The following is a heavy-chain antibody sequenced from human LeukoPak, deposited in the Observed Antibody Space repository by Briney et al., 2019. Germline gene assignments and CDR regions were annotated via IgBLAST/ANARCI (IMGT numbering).Heavy chain of an antibody. CDR3: VEALLECGSSRYNWFDL. J-gene: IGHJ5*02. Sequence: GGSLRLSCLASGFTSSSYAMHWVRQAPGKGLEYVSAISSNGGSTYYADSVKGRFTISRDNSKNTLYLQMSRQRAEDTAVYFCVEALLECGSSRYNWFDLWGQGTLVTVSS. CDR1: GFTSSSYA. CDR2: ISSNGGST. V-gene: IGHV3-64D*09. D-gene: IGHD6-13*01.